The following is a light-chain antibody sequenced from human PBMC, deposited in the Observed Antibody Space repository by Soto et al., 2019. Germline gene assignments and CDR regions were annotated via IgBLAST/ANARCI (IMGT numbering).Light chain of an antibody. J-gene: IGKJ4*01. CDR1: QSVSVN. CDR2: SAS. Sequence: EVVLTQSPAILSLSPGERATLSCRASQSVSVNLGWYQQKPGQAPRPLIYSASDRAPGIPARFSGSGSGTEFNLTISSLQSEDFAVYFCQQYDDWLRLTFGGGTKVDIK. CDR3: QQYDDWLRLT. V-gene: IGKV3D-15*01.